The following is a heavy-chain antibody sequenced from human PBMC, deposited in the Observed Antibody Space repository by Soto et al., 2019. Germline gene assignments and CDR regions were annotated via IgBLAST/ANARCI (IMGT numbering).Heavy chain of an antibody. CDR1: GYTFTDYY. CDR2: INPNSGGT. D-gene: IGHD3-10*01. Sequence: ASVKVSCKASGYTFTDYYMHWVRQAPGQGLEWMGWINPNSGGTNYAQKFQGWVTMTRDTSISTAYMELSRLRSDDTAVYYCARGKASYYYGSGIFYGMDVWGQGTTVTVSS. CDR3: ARGKASYYYGSGIFYGMDV. J-gene: IGHJ6*02. V-gene: IGHV1-2*04.